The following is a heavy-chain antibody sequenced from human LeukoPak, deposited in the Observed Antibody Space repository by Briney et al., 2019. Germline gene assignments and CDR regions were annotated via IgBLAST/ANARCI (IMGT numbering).Heavy chain of an antibody. CDR2: ISSSGSTI. D-gene: IGHD3-9*01. CDR1: GFTFSDYY. J-gene: IGHJ6*03. Sequence: GGSLRLSCAASGFTFSDYYMSWIRQAPGKGLEWVSYISSSGSTIYYADSVKGRFTISRDNAKNSLYLQMNSLRAEDTAVYYCARVCKNWGYYDILTGYYPYYYYYYMDVWGKGTTVTVSS. V-gene: IGHV3-11*04. CDR3: ARVCKNWGYYDILTGYYPYYYYYYMDV.